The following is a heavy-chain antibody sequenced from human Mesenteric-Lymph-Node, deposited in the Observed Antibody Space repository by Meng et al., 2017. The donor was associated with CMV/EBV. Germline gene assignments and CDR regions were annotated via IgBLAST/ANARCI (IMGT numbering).Heavy chain of an antibody. Sequence: GGSLRLSCAASGFTFSSYWMHWVRQAPGKGLVWVSRINSDGSSTSYADSVKGRFTISRDNAKNTLYLQMNSLRAEDTALYYCAKASIYYYYGMDVWGQGSTVTVSS. J-gene: IGHJ6*02. CDR2: INSDGSST. V-gene: IGHV3-74*01. CDR1: GFTFSSYW. CDR3: AKASIYYYYGMDV.